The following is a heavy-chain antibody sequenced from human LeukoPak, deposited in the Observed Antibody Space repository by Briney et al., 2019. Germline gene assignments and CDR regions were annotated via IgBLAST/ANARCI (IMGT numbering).Heavy chain of an antibody. CDR2: ISSSSSYI. D-gene: IGHD2-15*01. J-gene: IGHJ3*02. V-gene: IGHV3-21*01. Sequence: TAGGSLRLSCAASGFTFSSYSMNWVRQAPGKGLEWVPSISSSSSYIYYADSVKGRFTISRDNAKNSLYLQMNSLRAEDTAVYYCARAVVVAARAAFDIWGQGTMVTVSS. CDR3: ARAVVVAARAAFDI. CDR1: GFTFSSYS.